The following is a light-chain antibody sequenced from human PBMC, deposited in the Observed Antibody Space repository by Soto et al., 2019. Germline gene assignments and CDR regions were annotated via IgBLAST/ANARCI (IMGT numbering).Light chain of an antibody. CDR3: QQYGSSPGYT. J-gene: IGKJ2*01. V-gene: IGKV3-20*01. CDR2: GAS. CDR1: QSVSSSY. Sequence: EIVLTQSPGTLSLSPGERATLSCRASQSVSSSYLAWYQQKPGQAPRLLIYGASSRATGIQDRFSGSGSGTDFTLTISRLEPEDFAVYYCQQYGSSPGYTFGQVTKLEIK.